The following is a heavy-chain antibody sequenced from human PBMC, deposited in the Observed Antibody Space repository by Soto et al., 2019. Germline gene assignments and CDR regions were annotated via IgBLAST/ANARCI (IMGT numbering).Heavy chain of an antibody. CDR3: AKSGQSSWANMDV. Sequence: EVQLLESGGGLVQPGGSLRLSCAASGFTFSSYAINWVRQAPGKGLEWVSTISGSGDKTYYADSVKGRFTISRDNSKNTLSLQMNSLRAADTAVYYCAKSGQSSWANMDVWGQGTTVTVSS. J-gene: IGHJ6*02. V-gene: IGHV3-23*01. CDR2: ISGSGDKT. CDR1: GFTFSSYA. D-gene: IGHD2-2*01.